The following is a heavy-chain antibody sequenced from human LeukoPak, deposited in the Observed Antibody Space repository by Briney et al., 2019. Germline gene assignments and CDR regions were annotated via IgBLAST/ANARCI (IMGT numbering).Heavy chain of an antibody. Sequence: PGGSPRLSCAASGFTFSSYAINWVRQAPGKGLEWVSSISASGDGSYYALSVKGRFTISRDNSKNTLFLQMNSLRADDTAVYYCAKATDDYSRRGIDYWGQGTLVTVSS. J-gene: IGHJ4*02. CDR3: AKATDDYSRRGIDY. CDR2: ISASGDGS. V-gene: IGHV3-23*01. D-gene: IGHD4-11*01. CDR1: GFTFSSYA.